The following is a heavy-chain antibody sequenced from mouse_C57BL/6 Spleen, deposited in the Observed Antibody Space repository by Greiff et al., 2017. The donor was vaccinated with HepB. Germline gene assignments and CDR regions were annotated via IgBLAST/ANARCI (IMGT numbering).Heavy chain of an antibody. CDR1: GYAFSSSW. D-gene: IGHD1-1*01. CDR2: IYPGDGDT. Sequence: VQLQQSGPELVKPGASVKISCKASGYAFSSSWMNWVKQRPGKGLGWIGRIYPGDGDTNYNGKFKGKATLTADKSSSTAYMQLSSLTSEDSAVYFCASTTVAHYYAMDYWGQGTSVTVSS. J-gene: IGHJ4*01. V-gene: IGHV1-82*01. CDR3: ASTTVAHYYAMDY.